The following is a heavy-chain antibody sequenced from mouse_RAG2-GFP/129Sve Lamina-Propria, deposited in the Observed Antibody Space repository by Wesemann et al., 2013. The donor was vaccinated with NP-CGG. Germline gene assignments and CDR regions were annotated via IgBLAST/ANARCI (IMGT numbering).Heavy chain of an antibody. J-gene: IGHJ4*01. CDR1: GYTFTDYY. Sequence: EVQLQQSGPELVKPGASVKISCKASGYTFTDYYMNWVKQSHGKSLEWIGDINPNNGGTSYNQKFKGKATLTVDKSSSTAYMQLSSLTSEDSAVYYCAGDYGYAVYAMDYWGQGTSVTVSS. CDR2: INPNNGGT. CDR3: AGDYGYAVYAMDY. D-gene: IGHD2-2*01. V-gene: IGHV1-26*01.